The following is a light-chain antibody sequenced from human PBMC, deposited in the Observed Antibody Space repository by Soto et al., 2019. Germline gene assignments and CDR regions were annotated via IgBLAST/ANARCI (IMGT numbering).Light chain of an antibody. J-gene: IGKJ5*01. CDR1: QSVPRSY. CDR2: GTS. Sequence: EIVLTQSPGTLSLSPGERATLSCRASQSVPRSYLAWYQQKPGKAPRLLIYGTSSRATGIPDRFSGSGSGTDFTLTISRLETEDFAVFYCQQYGSSITFGQGTRLEIK. CDR3: QQYGSSIT. V-gene: IGKV3-20*01.